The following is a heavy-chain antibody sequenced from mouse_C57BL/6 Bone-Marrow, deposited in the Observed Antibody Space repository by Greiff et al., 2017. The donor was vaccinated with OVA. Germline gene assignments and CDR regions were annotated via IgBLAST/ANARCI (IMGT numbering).Heavy chain of an antibody. CDR3: ARHEVLPGWAY. CDR1: GFTFSSYT. D-gene: IGHD2-14*01. CDR2: ISGGGGNT. J-gene: IGHJ3*01. V-gene: IGHV5-9*01. Sequence: EVKLVESGGGLVKPGGSLKLSCAASGFTFSSYTMSWVRQTPEKRLEWVATISGGGGNTYYPDRVKGRLTISRANAKNTLYLQMSSLRSEDTALYYCARHEVLPGWAYWGQGTLVTVSA.